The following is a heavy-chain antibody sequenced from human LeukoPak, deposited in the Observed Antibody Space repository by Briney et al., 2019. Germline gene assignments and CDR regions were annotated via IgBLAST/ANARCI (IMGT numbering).Heavy chain of an antibody. D-gene: IGHD3-22*01. CDR1: GFTFSSYA. CDR2: ISGSGGST. CDR3: AKSDYYDSSGYYYGSDY. Sequence: GGSLRLSCAASGFTFSSYAMTWVRQAPGKGLEWVSGISGSGGSTYYADSVKGRFTFSRDNSKNTLYVQMNSLRAEDTAVYYCAKSDYYDSSGYYYGSDYWGQGTLVTVSS. J-gene: IGHJ4*02. V-gene: IGHV3-23*01.